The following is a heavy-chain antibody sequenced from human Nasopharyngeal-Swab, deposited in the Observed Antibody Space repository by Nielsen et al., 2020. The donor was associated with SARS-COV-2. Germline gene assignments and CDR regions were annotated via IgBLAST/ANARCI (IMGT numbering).Heavy chain of an antibody. V-gene: IGHV3-30*18. J-gene: IGHJ6*03. Sequence: WIRQPPGKGLEWVAVIPYDGSNKYYADSVKGRFTISRDNSKNTLYLQMNSLRAEDTAVYYCAKAALIGNYFYYYYYMDVWGKGTTVTVSS. CDR2: IPYDGSNK. D-gene: IGHD1-26*01. CDR3: AKAALIGNYFYYYYYMDV.